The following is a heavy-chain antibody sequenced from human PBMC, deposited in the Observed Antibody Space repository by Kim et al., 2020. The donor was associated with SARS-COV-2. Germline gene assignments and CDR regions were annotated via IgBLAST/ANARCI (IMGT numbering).Heavy chain of an antibody. Sequence: ADSVKGRFNISRDNSKYTVYLQVNSLRVEDTALYYCARDSVDSGSYLDYWGQGTPVTVSS. V-gene: IGHV3-30*01. D-gene: IGHD3-10*01. J-gene: IGHJ4*02. CDR3: ARDSVDSGSYLDY.